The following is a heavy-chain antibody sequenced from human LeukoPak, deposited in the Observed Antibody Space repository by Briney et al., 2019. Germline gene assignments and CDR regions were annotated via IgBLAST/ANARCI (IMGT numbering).Heavy chain of an antibody. CDR3: ARGRWEVGSNH. Sequence: ASVKVSCKASGYTFTSYDINWVRQATGQGLEWMGWMNADSGNTDCAQKFQGRVTMTRDTSINTAYMGLNSLTSGDTAVYYCARGRWEVGSNHWGQGTLVTVSS. D-gene: IGHD1-26*01. CDR1: GYTFTSYD. V-gene: IGHV1-8*01. J-gene: IGHJ5*02. CDR2: MNADSGNT.